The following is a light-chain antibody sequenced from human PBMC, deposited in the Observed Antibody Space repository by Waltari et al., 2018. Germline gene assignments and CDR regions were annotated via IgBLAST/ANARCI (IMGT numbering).Light chain of an antibody. CDR3: QQYYNYPFT. Sequence: AIRMTQSQSSFSASTGDRVTITFRASQDIASFLAWYQQKPGKAPNLLIYAASTLQSGVPSRFSGSGSGTDFTLTISWLQSEDFATYYCQQYYNYPFTFGPVTKVDIK. V-gene: IGKV1-8*01. CDR2: AAS. J-gene: IGKJ3*01. CDR1: QDIASF.